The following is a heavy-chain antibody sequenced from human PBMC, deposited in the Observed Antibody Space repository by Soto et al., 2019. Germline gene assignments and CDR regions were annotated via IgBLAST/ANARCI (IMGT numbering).Heavy chain of an antibody. CDR2: ISYDGSNK. J-gene: IGHJ4*02. CDR3: AKIPKPYSSSWHDTFDY. V-gene: IGHV3-30*18. CDR1: GFTFSSYG. D-gene: IGHD6-13*01. Sequence: GGSLRLSCAASGFTFSSYGMHWVRQAPGKGLEWVAVISYDGSNKYYADSVKGRFTISRDNSKNTLYLQMNSLRAEDTAVYYCAKIPKPYSSSWHDTFDYWGQGTLVTVSS.